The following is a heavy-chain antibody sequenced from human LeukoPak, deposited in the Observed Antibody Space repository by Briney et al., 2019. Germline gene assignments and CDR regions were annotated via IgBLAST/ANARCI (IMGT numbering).Heavy chain of an antibody. J-gene: IGHJ5*02. CDR1: GYTFTGYY. CDR3: ARSPLDSRYYDSSGYPYGWFDP. D-gene: IGHD3-22*01. CDR2: INPNSGGT. V-gene: IGHV1-2*02. Sequence: GASVKVSCKASGYTFTGYYMRWVRQAPGQGLEWMGWINPNSGGTNYAQKFQGRVTMTRDTSISTAYMELSSLRSEDTAVYYCARSPLDSRYYDSSGYPYGWFDPWGQGTLVTVSS.